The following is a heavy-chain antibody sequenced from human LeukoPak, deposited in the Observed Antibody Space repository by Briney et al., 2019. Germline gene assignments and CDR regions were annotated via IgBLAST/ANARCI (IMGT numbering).Heavy chain of an antibody. CDR1: GFTFSSYS. J-gene: IGHJ1*01. CDR2: ISSGGSTI. Sequence: GGSLRLSCAASGFTFSSYSMTWVRQAPGKGLEWVSYISSGGSTIYYGDSVKGRFTISRDNAKNSLYLQMNSLRAEDTAVYYCARDILTGSQSRFQHWGQGTLVTVSS. CDR3: ARDILTGSQSRFQH. V-gene: IGHV3-48*04. D-gene: IGHD3-9*01.